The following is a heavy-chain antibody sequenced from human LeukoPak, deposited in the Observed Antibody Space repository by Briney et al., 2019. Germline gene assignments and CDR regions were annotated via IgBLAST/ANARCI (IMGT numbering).Heavy chain of an antibody. Sequence: GGSLRLSCAASGFTFSSYGMHWVRQAPAKGLEWGAVIWYDGSNKYYADSVKGRFTISRDNSKNTLYLQMNSLRAEDTAVYYCARDIGTYSSSSGFDYWGQGTLVTVSS. CDR2: IWYDGSNK. V-gene: IGHV3-33*01. J-gene: IGHJ4*02. CDR3: ARDIGTYSSSSGFDY. CDR1: GFTFSSYG. D-gene: IGHD6-6*01.